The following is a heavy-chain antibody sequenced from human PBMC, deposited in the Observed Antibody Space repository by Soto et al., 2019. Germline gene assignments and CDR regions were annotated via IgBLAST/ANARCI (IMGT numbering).Heavy chain of an antibody. CDR1: RFTISSYC. V-gene: IGHV3-30*18. CDR3: AKDREGHYYDSSGYGYYYYGMDV. Sequence: PGGSLRLSCAVSRFTISSYCMHWVRQAPGKGLEWVAVISYDGSNKYYADSVKGRFTISRDNSKSTLYLQMNSLRAEDTAVYYCAKDREGHYYDSSGYGYYYYGMDVWGQGTTVTVSS. CDR2: ISYDGSNK. J-gene: IGHJ6*02. D-gene: IGHD3-22*01.